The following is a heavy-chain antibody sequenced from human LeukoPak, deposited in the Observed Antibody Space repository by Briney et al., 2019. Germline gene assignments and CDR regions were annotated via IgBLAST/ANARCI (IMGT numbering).Heavy chain of an antibody. CDR2: IYYSGST. Sequence: SETLSLTCTVSGGSISSHYWSWIRQPPGKGLEWIGYIYYSGSTTYNPSLKSRVPISVDTSKNTFSLKLNPVTAADTAVYYFARTLTEFDYYNYMNVWGKGTTLTVSS. CDR1: GGSISSHY. D-gene: IGHD3-10*01. J-gene: IGHJ6*03. V-gene: IGHV4-59*11. CDR3: ARTLTEFDYYNYMNV.